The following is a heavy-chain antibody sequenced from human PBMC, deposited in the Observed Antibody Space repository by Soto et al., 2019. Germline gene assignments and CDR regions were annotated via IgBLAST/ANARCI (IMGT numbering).Heavy chain of an antibody. CDR1: GVTFSGSA. V-gene: IGHV3-73*01. CDR2: IRSKANSYAT. CDR3: TSLDVVVPAAIAYYYYGMDV. D-gene: IGHD2-2*02. J-gene: IGHJ6*02. Sequence: LRLSWAASGVTFSGSARRWVRQASGKGLEWVGRIRSKANSYATAYAASVKGRFTISRDDSKNTAYLQMNSLKTEDTAVYYCTSLDVVVPAAIAYYYYGMDVWGQGTTVTVSS.